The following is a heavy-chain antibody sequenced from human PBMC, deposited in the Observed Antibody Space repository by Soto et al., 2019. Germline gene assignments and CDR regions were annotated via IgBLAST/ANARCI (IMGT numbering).Heavy chain of an antibody. CDR3: ARGGRGYSYGYLDP. CDR2: IYYSGST. J-gene: IGHJ5*02. V-gene: IGHV4-59*01. CDR1: GGSISSYY. Sequence: SETLSLTCTVSGGSISSYYWSWIRQPPGKGLEWIGYIYYSGSTTYNPSLKSRVTISVDTSKNQFSLKLSSVTAADTAVYYCARGGRGYSYGYLDPWGQGTLVTVSS. D-gene: IGHD5-18*01.